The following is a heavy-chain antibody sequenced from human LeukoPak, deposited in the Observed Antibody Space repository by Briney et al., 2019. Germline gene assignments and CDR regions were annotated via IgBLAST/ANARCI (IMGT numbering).Heavy chain of an antibody. CDR3: ARSGYCSGGSCYAFDI. D-gene: IGHD2-15*01. J-gene: IGHJ3*02. CDR2: IYYSGST. CDR1: GGSISSYY. Sequence: SETLSLTCTVSGGSISSYYWSWIRQPPGKGLEWIGYIYYSGSTNYNPSLKSRVAISVDTSKNQFPLKLSSVTAADTAVYYCARSGYCSGGSCYAFDIWGQGTMVTVSS. V-gene: IGHV4-59*01.